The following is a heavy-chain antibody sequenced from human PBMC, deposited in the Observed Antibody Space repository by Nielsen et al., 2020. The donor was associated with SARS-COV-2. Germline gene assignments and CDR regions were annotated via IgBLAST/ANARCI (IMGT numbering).Heavy chain of an antibody. J-gene: IGHJ3*01. Sequence: SETLSLTCSISGGSMNFFYWSWVRQPPGKGLEWIGSIHNSGSTNYKSSLRSRVTMSVDGSKNQFSLKLTSVTAADTAVYYCARTSGFDPDDAFDVWGQGTMVTVSS. CDR2: IHNSGST. D-gene: IGHD3-10*01. V-gene: IGHV4-59*01. CDR3: ARTSGFDPDDAFDV. CDR1: GGSMNFFY.